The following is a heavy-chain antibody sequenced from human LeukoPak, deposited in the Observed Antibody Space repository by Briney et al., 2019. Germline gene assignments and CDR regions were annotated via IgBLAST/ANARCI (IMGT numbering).Heavy chain of an antibody. J-gene: IGHJ4*02. Sequence: PGGSLRLSCAASGFTFSSYAMSWVRQAPGKGLEWVSAISGSGGSTYYADSVKGRFTISRDNSKNTLYLQMNSLRAEDTAVYYCAKFVNYDSTGLKTAFGYWGQGTLVTVSS. CDR1: GFTFSSYA. CDR2: ISGSGGST. CDR3: AKFVNYDSTGLKTAFGY. V-gene: IGHV3-23*01. D-gene: IGHD3-22*01.